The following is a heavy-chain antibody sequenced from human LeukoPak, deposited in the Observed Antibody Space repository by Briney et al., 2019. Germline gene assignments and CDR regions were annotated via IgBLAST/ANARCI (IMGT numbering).Heavy chain of an antibody. Sequence: SETLSLTCTVSGGSISSYYWSWIRQPPGKGLEWIGYIYYSGSTNYNPSLKSRVTISVDTSKNQFSLKLSSVTAADTAVYYCARDYLGTFDYWGQGTLVTVSS. J-gene: IGHJ4*02. CDR2: IYYSGST. CDR3: ARDYLGTFDY. D-gene: IGHD1-1*01. CDR1: GGSISSYY. V-gene: IGHV4-59*01.